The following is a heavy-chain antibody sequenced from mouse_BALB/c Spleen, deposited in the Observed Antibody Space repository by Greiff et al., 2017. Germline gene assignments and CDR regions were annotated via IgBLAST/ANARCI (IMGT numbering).Heavy chain of an antibody. CDR1: GFTFSSFG. CDR2: ISSGSSTI. CDR3: AREEEDDYDEVHY. V-gene: IGHV5-17*02. Sequence: EVQLVESGGGLVQPGGSRKLSCAASGFTFSSFGMHWVRQAPEKGLEWVAYISSGSSTIYYADTVKGRFTISRDNPKNTLFLQMTSLRSEDTAMYYCAREEEDDYDEVHYWGQGTSVTVSS. J-gene: IGHJ4*01. D-gene: IGHD2-4*01.